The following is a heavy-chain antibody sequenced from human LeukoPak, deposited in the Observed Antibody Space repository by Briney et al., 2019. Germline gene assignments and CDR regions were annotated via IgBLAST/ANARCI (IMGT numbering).Heavy chain of an antibody. V-gene: IGHV3-30*18. D-gene: IGHD1-1*01. CDR3: AKRGTGTFYYYYMDV. J-gene: IGHJ6*03. CDR1: GFTFSGYW. Sequence: GGSLRLSCAVSGFTFSGYWMNWVRQAPGKGLEWVAVISYDGSNKYYADSVKGRFTISRDNSKNTLYLQMNSLRAEDTAVYYCAKRGTGTFYYYYMDVWGKGTTVTISS. CDR2: ISYDGSNK.